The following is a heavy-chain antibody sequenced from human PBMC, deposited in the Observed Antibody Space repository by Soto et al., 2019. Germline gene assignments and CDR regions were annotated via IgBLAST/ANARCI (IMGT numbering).Heavy chain of an antibody. CDR1: GNSIGDYY. Sequence: QVQLQESGPGLVKPWETLSLTCTVSGNSIGDYYWSWFRQSPGKGLEWIGSIYGSGSTNYHPSLKRXVXXSADTSKNQFSLKLTCVTAADTAVYYCARRRIRDYCGQETPITVSS. CDR2: IYGSGST. D-gene: IGHD3-3*02. J-gene: IGHJ4*02. V-gene: IGHV4-59*08. CDR3: ARRRIRDY.